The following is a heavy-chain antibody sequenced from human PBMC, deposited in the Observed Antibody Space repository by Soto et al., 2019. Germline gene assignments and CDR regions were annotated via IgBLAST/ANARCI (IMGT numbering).Heavy chain of an antibody. J-gene: IGHJ4*02. CDR1: GGSVSSGSYY. Sequence: SETLSLTCTVSGGSVSSGSYYWSWIRQPPGKGLEWIGYIYYSGSTNYNPSLKSRVTISVDTSENQFSLKLSSVTAADTAVYYCARFPVAGYYDSSGYYSLHWGQGTLVTVSS. V-gene: IGHV4-61*01. D-gene: IGHD3-22*01. CDR2: IYYSGST. CDR3: ARFPVAGYYDSSGYYSLH.